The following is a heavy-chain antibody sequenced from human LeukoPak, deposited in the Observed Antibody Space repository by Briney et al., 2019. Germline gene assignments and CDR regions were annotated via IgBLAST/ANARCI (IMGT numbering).Heavy chain of an antibody. CDR2: INHSGST. CDR1: GGSFSGYY. J-gene: IGHJ4*02. D-gene: IGHD3-10*01. CDR3: ASMPKSYGSGSLQLSYFDY. V-gene: IGHV4-34*01. Sequence: PSETLSLTCAVYGGSFSGYYWSWIRQPPGKGLEWIGEINHSGSTNYNPSLKSRVTISVDTSKNQFSLKLSSVTAADTAVYYCASMPKSYGSGSLQLSYFDYWGQGTLVTVSS.